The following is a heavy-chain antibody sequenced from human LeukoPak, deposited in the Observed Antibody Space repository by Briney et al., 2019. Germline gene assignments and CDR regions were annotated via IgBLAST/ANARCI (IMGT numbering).Heavy chain of an antibody. J-gene: IGHJ4*02. CDR1: GFTFGTTA. CDR2: ISSSSSYI. D-gene: IGHD2-15*01. Sequence: GGSLRLSCAASGFTFGTTAMSWVRQAPGKGLEWVSSISSSSSYIYYADSVKGRFTISRDNAKNSLYLQMNSLRAEDTAVYYCARARVVVVATEFDYWGQGTLVTVSS. CDR3: ARARVVVVATEFDY. V-gene: IGHV3-21*01.